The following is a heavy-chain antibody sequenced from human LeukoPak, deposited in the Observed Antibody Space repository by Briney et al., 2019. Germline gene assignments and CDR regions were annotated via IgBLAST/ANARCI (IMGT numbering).Heavy chain of an antibody. Sequence: PGGSLRLSCAASGFTVSSCSMNWVRQAPGKGLEWVSSISSSSSYIYYADSVKGRFTISRDNAKNSLYLQMNSLRAEDTAVYYCARGLREFGYYHYHMDVWGKGTTVTVSS. D-gene: IGHD3-10*01. CDR2: ISSSSSYI. CDR3: ARGLREFGYYHYHMDV. J-gene: IGHJ6*03. V-gene: IGHV3-21*01. CDR1: GFTVSSCS.